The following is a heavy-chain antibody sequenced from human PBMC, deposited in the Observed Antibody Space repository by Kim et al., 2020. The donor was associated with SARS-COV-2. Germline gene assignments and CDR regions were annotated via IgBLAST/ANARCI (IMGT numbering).Heavy chain of an antibody. D-gene: IGHD6-13*01. Sequence: GGSLRLSCAASGFTFSSYAMSWVRQAPGKGLEWVSAISGSGGSTYYADSVKGRFTISRDNSKNTLYLQMNSLRAEDTAVYYCAKDRDSSSWYGRDYYYGMDVWGQGTTVTVSS. CDR2: ISGSGGST. CDR1: GFTFSSYA. J-gene: IGHJ6*02. V-gene: IGHV3-23*01. CDR3: AKDRDSSSWYGRDYYYGMDV.